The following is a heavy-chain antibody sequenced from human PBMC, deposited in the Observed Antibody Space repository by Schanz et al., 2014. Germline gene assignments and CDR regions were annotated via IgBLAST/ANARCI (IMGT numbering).Heavy chain of an antibody. D-gene: IGHD6-19*01. Sequence: HVQLVESGGGVVQPGGSLRLSCAASGFTFSAFGMHWVRQAPGKGLDWVGVIWYDGSKTYYADSVRGRFTISRENSKNPLHRQMNSLRAEDTAVYHCAKDLPAVAVAPLMTGLYDSWGQGTLVTVSS. CDR2: IWYDGSKT. V-gene: IGHV3-33*06. J-gene: IGHJ4*02. CDR3: AKDLPAVAVAPLMTGLYDS. CDR1: GFTFSAFG.